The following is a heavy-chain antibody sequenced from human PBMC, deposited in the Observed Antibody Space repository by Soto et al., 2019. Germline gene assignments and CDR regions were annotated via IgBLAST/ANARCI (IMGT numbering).Heavy chain of an antibody. V-gene: IGHV4-4*07. J-gene: IGHJ6*02. CDR1: GDSIRTFY. D-gene: IGHD6-25*01. CDR3: AREVKQRLGYYYIGLDV. Sequence: SETLSLTCAVSGDSIRTFYRNWFRQPAGRGLEWIGRFSLSGDTDYNPSLRSRLTMSFDTSKSQFSLSLTSVTAADTAVYYCAREVKQRLGYYYIGLDVWGQGTTVTVSS. CDR2: FSLSGDT.